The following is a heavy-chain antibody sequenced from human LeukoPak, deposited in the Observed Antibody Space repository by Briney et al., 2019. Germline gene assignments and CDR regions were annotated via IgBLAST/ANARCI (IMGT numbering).Heavy chain of an antibody. CDR3: AKDRGSSSPMRYYFDY. Sequence: PGGSLRLSCAASGFTFSSYAMSWVRQAPGKGLEWVSAISGSGGSTYYADSVKGRFTISRDNPKNTLYLQMNSLRAEDTAVYYCAKDRGSSSPMRYYFDYWGQGTLVTVSS. J-gene: IGHJ4*02. D-gene: IGHD6-19*01. V-gene: IGHV3-23*01. CDR2: ISGSGGST. CDR1: GFTFSSYA.